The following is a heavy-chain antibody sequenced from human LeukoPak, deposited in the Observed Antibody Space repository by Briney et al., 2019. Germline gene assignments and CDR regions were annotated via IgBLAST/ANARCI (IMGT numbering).Heavy chain of an antibody. CDR1: GITFSSNY. J-gene: IGHJ3*02. D-gene: IGHD6-13*01. Sequence: GGSLRLSCAASGITFSSNYMSWVRQAPGKGLEWVSVIYSGGGTYYADSVKGRFTISRDNSKNTLYLQMNSLRAEDTAVYYCARSWGSSWFDAFDIWGQGTMVTVSS. CDR2: IYSGGGT. V-gene: IGHV3-53*01. CDR3: ARSWGSSWFDAFDI.